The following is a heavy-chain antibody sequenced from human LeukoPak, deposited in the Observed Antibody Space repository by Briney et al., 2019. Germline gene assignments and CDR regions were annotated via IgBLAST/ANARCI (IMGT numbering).Heavy chain of an antibody. D-gene: IGHD4-4*01. CDR2: INHSGST. Sequence: PSETLSLTCAVYGGSFSGYYWSWIRQPPGKGLEWIGEINHSGSTNYNPSLKSRVTISVDTSKNQFSLKLSSVTAADTAVYYCARGSLQLQGVDYWGQGTLVTVSS. CDR3: ARGSLQLQGVDY. V-gene: IGHV4-34*01. J-gene: IGHJ4*02. CDR1: GGSFSGYY.